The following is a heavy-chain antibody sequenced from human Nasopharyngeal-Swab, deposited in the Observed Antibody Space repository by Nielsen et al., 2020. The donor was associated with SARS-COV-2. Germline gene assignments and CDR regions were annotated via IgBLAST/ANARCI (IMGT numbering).Heavy chain of an antibody. CDR1: GFSLYTRGMC. V-gene: IGHV2-70*11. J-gene: IGHJ6*02. CDR2: TDWDGDR. CDR3: TREQPSGDYNYYEMDV. D-gene: IGHD1-1*01. Sequence: SGPTLVKPTETLTLTCTFSGFSLYTRGMCVRWIRQPPGKAPEWLARTDWDGDRYYNPSLKTRLTISRDIAKSQVVLTMTNMALMDTATYYCTREQPSGDYNYYEMDVWGRGTTVTVSS.